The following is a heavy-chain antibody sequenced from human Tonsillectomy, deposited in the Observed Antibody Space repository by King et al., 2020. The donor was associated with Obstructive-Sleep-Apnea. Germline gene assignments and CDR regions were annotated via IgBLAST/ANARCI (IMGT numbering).Heavy chain of an antibody. CDR3: ARADYYDSACFDY. CDR1: YGSISSSSYY. CDR2: SYFSGGT. D-gene: IGHD3-22*01. J-gene: IGHJ4*02. V-gene: IGHV4-39*07. Sequence: QLQESGPGLVKPSETLSLTCSVSYGSISSSSYYWAWSRQPPGKGLEWIGGSYFSGGTYYHPSLKSRLTISVDTSKNQFSLKLSSVTAADTAVYYCARADYYDSACFDYWGQGTLVTVSS.